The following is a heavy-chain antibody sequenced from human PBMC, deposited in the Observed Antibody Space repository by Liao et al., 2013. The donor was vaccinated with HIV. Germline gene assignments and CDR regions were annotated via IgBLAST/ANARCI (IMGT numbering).Heavy chain of an antibody. D-gene: IGHD2-21*01. J-gene: IGHJ5*02. Sequence: QVQLQESGPGLVKPSETLSLTCTVSGGSISSGSYYWSWIRQPAGKGLEWIGRIYTSGSTNYNPSLKSRVTISVDTSKNQFSLKLTSVTATDTAVYYCARDPRWGSFWFDPWGQGTLVTVSS. CDR3: ARDPRWGSFWFDP. CDR1: GGSISSGSYY. V-gene: IGHV4-61*02. CDR2: IYTSGST.